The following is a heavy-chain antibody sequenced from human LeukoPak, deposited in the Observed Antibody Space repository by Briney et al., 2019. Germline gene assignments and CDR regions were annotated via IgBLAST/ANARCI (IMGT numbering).Heavy chain of an antibody. D-gene: IGHD3-10*01. CDR2: ISYDGSNK. V-gene: IGHV3-30*18. Sequence: GGSLRLSCAASGFTFSSYGMHWVRQAPGKGLEWVAVISYDGSNKYYADSVKGRFTISRDNSKNTLYLQMNSLRAEDTAVYYCAKDQDYYGSGTYYFDYWGQGTLVTVSS. CDR3: AKDQDYYGSGTYYFDY. J-gene: IGHJ4*02. CDR1: GFTFSSYG.